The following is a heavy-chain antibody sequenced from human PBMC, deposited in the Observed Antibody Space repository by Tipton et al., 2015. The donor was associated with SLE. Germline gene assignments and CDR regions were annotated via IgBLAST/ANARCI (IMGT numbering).Heavy chain of an antibody. Sequence: TLSLTCTVSGGSISSYYWRWIRQPPGKGLEWIGFNSYSGSTNYNPSLKSRVTRSVDTPKTQFPLQLSSVTAAVTAVYYCARIRSSRALPFFDYWGQGTLVTVSS. J-gene: IGHJ4*02. CDR3: ARIRSSRALPFFDY. CDR2: NSYSGST. CDR1: GGSISSYY. V-gene: IGHV4-59*01. D-gene: IGHD6-13*01.